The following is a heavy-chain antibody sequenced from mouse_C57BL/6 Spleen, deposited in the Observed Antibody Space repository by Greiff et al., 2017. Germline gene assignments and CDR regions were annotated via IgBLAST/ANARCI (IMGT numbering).Heavy chain of an antibody. V-gene: IGHV1-74*01. CDR3: AIDGFITTVVASGDY. Sequence: QVQLQQPGAELVKPGASVKVSCKASGYTFTSYWMHWVKQRPGQGLEWIGRIHPSDSDTNYNQKFKGKATLTADKSSSTAYMQLSSLTSEDSAVYYCAIDGFITTVVASGDYWGQGTSVTVSS. D-gene: IGHD1-1*01. CDR1: GYTFTSYW. CDR2: IHPSDSDT. J-gene: IGHJ4*01.